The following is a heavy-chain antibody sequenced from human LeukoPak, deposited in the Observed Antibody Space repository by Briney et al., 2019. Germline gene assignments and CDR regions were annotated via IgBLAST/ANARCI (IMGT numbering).Heavy chain of an antibody. V-gene: IGHV1-2*02. D-gene: IGHD3-9*01. CDR2: INPKSGGT. J-gene: IGHJ3*02. Sequence: ASVKVSCKASRYTFTGYYMHWVRQAPGQGLEWMGWINPKSGGTNYAQKFQGRVTMTRDTSISTAYMELSGLRSDDTAVYYCARRQYYDILTRDAFDIWGQGTMVTVSS. CDR3: ARRQYYDILTRDAFDI. CDR1: RYTFTGYY.